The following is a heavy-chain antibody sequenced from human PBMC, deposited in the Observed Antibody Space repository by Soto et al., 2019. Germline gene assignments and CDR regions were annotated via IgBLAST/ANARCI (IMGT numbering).Heavy chain of an antibody. D-gene: IGHD6-13*01. CDR3: ARFSRSADSD. CDR1: GLPFSSFW. CDR2: IKQDGSEE. V-gene: IGHV3-7*01. Sequence: GGSLRLSCVVSGLPFSSFWMSWVRQAPGKGLEWVANIKQDGSEEQYVDSVKGRFTISRDNAKNSLYLQLDSLRAEDTAVYYCARFSRSADSDWGQGTLVTVSS. J-gene: IGHJ4*02.